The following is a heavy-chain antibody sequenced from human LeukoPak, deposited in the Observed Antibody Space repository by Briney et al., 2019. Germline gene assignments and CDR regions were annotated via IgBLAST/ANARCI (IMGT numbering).Heavy chain of an antibody. D-gene: IGHD3-10*01. V-gene: IGHV4-39*01. CDR2: IYYSGST. Sequence: SETLSLTCTVSGDSISSSTYYWGWIRQPPGKGLEWIGTIYYSGSTSYNPSLKSRVTISVDTSKNQFSLKLTSVTAADTAVYYCARQVLLSLVRGGYYFDYWGQGTLVTVSS. CDR3: ARQVLLSLVRGGYYFDY. CDR1: GDSISSSTYY. J-gene: IGHJ4*02.